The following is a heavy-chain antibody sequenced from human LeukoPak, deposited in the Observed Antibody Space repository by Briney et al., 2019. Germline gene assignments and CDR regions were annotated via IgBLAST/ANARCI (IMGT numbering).Heavy chain of an antibody. CDR2: ISSSGSTI. V-gene: IGHV3-11*04. Sequence: PGGSPRLSCAASGFTFSDYYMSWIRQAPGKGLEWVSYISSSGSTIYYADSVKGRFTISRDNAKSSLYLQMNSLRAEDTAVYYCARDYYGGNPIFDYWGQGTLVTVSS. D-gene: IGHD4-23*01. CDR3: ARDYYGGNPIFDY. J-gene: IGHJ4*02. CDR1: GFTFSDYY.